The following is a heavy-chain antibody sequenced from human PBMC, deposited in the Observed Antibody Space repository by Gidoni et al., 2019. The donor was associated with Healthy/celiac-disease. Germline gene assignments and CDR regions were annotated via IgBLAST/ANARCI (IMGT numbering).Heavy chain of an antibody. J-gene: IGHJ1*01. CDR2: ISSSSSYI. CDR3: ARDKGLRVAFQH. Sequence: EVQLVESGGGLVKPGGSLRLSCAASGFTFSSYSMNWVRQAPGKGLEWVSSISSSSSYIYYADSVKGRFTISRDNAKNSLYLQMNSLRAEDTAVYYCARDKGLRVAFQHWGQGTLVTVST. D-gene: IGHD2-15*01. CDR1: GFTFSSYS. V-gene: IGHV3-21*01.